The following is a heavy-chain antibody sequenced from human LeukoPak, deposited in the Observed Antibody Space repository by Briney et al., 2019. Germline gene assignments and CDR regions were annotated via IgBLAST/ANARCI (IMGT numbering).Heavy chain of an antibody. J-gene: IGHJ6*02. CDR2: ISYDGSNK. CDR3: AREGVNDYGDYYYYGMDV. CDR1: GFTFSSYA. Sequence: PGGSLRLSCAASGFTFSSYAMHWVRQAPGKGLEWVAVISYDGSNKYYADSVKGRFTISRDNSKNTLYLQMNSLRAEDTAVYYCAREGVNDYGDYYYYGMDVWGQGTTVTVSS. D-gene: IGHD4-17*01. V-gene: IGHV3-30-3*01.